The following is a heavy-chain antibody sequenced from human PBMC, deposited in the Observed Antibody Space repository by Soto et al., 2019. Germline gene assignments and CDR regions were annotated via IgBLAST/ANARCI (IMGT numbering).Heavy chain of an antibody. V-gene: IGHV4-39*01. CDR2: IYYCGST. D-gene: IGHD6-6*01. Sequence: QLQLQESGPGLVKPSETLSLTCTVSGGSISSSSYYWGWIRQPPGKGLEWIGSIYYCGSTYYNPSLKRRVTISVDTSKNQFSLKLSSVTAADTAVYYCARGSSSLRMNWFDPWGQGTLVTVSS. CDR1: GGSISSSSYY. J-gene: IGHJ5*02. CDR3: ARGSSSLRMNWFDP.